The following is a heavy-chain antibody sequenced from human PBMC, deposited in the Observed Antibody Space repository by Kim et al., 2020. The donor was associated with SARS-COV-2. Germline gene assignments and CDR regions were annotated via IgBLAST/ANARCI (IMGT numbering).Heavy chain of an antibody. V-gene: IGHV6-1*01. D-gene: IGHD6-13*01. CDR3: ARESRQQLAQGLDY. CDR2: TYYRSKWYN. Sequence: SQTLSLTCAISGDSVSSNSAAWNWFRQSPSRGLEWLGRTYYRSKWYNDYAVSVKSRITINPDTSKNQFSLQLNSVTPEDTAVYYCARESRQQLAQGLDYWGPGTLVTVSS. CDR1: GDSVSSNSAA. J-gene: IGHJ4*02.